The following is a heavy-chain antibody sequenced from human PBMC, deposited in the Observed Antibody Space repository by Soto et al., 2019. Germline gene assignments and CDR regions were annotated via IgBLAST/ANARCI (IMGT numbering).Heavy chain of an antibody. V-gene: IGHV3-21*01. CDR2: ISRGSDYI. CDR3: AKDSGCVNNACAYDP. D-gene: IGHD1-20*01. CDR1: GFIFSDYT. Sequence: GGSLRLSCAASGFIFSDYTMNWVRQAPGKGLEWVSSISRGSDYIFYADSVKGRFTISRDNARNSLYLQMSSLRAEDTAVYYCAKDSGCVNNACAYDPWGQGTLVTYSS. J-gene: IGHJ5*01.